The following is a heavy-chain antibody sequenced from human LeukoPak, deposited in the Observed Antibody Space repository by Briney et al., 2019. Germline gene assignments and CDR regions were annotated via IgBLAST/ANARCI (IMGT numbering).Heavy chain of an antibody. V-gene: IGHV1-58*02. CDR1: GFTFTSSA. J-gene: IGHJ4*02. CDR3: AAATNYDILTGYFYSFDY. D-gene: IGHD3-9*01. CDR2: IVVGSGNT. Sequence: SVTVSCKASGFTFTSSAMQWVRQARGQRLEWIGWIVVGSGNTNYAQKFQERVTITRDMSTSTAYMELSSLRSEDTAVYYCAAATNYDILTGYFYSFDYWGQGTLVTVSS.